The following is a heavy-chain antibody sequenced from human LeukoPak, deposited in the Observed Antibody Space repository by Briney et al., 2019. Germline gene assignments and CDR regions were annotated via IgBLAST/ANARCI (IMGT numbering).Heavy chain of an antibody. V-gene: IGHV4-4*02. Sequence: SGTLSLTCAVSGGSSSSSNWWSWVRQPPGKGLEWIGEIYHSGSTNYNPSLKSRVTISIDTSKNQFSLQLSSVTAADTAVYYCARDSGSGTYYWGQGTLVTVSS. CDR3: ARDSGSGTYY. CDR2: IYHSGST. CDR1: GGSSSSSNW. D-gene: IGHD6-19*01. J-gene: IGHJ4*02.